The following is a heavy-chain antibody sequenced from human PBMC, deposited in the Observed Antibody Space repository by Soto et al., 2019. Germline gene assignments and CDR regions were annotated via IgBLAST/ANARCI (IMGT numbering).Heavy chain of an antibody. D-gene: IGHD3-3*01. CDR2: ILPVSAPP. V-gene: IGHV1-69*13. CDR1: GGTLNNYA. Sequence: SVEVSCKASGGTLNNYAINWVRQAPGQGLEWMGGILPVSAPPDYAQKFQGRVSITADHSTSTVYMELSRLKSDDTAVYFCATDSNYDVSNSFWGQGTLVTVSS. CDR3: ATDSNYDVSNSF. J-gene: IGHJ4*02.